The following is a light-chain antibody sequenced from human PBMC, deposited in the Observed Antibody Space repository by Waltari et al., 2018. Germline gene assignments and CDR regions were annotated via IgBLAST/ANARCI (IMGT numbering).Light chain of an antibody. V-gene: IGKV3-15*01. CDR1: KSVNDN. CDR3: QQYNNWPPWT. J-gene: IGKJ1*01. Sequence: EIVMTQSPATLSVSPGERATLSCRASKSVNDNLAWYQQKPGQAPRLLIYAASTRATGIPARFSGSGSGTEFTLTISSLQSEDFAVYYCQQYNNWPPWTFGQGTTVEIK. CDR2: AAS.